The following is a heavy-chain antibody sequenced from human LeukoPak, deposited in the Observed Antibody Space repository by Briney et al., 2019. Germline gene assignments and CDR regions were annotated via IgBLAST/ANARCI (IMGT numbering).Heavy chain of an antibody. CDR1: GFTFSRHW. Sequence: GGSLRLSCAASGFTFSRHWMTWVRQAPGKGLEWVANIKHDGSEKNYVDSVKGRFTISRDDAKNSLYLQMSSLRVEDTAVYYCARDLSSRDAYWGQGTPVTVSS. J-gene: IGHJ4*02. V-gene: IGHV3-7*03. CDR3: ARDLSSRDAY. D-gene: IGHD6-13*01. CDR2: IKHDGSEK.